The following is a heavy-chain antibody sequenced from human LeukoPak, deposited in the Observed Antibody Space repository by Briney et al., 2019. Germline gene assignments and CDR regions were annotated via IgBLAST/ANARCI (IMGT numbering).Heavy chain of an antibody. Sequence: SDTLSLTCTVSGGSISSSSYYWGWIRQPPGKGLEWIGSIYYSWSTHYNPSLKIRVTISVDKSKNQFSLKLSSVTAADTAVYHCARLSGSVSYFSSVIYFDYWGQGTLVTVSS. D-gene: IGHD3-10*01. V-gene: IGHV4-39*01. J-gene: IGHJ4*02. CDR2: IYYSWST. CDR1: GGSISSSSYY. CDR3: ARLSGSVSYFSSVIYFDY.